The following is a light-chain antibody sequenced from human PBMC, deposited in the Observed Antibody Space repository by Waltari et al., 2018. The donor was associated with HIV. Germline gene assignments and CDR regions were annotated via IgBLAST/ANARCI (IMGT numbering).Light chain of an antibody. CDR3: ALYMGSGTWV. Sequence: QNVVTQEPSFSVSPGGTVTLTCDLSSGSVSSTYYPSWYQQTPGQAPRTLIYSTNTRSSGVPDRFSGSILGNKAALTITGAQADDESVYYCALYMGSGTWVFGGGTKLTVL. CDR2: STN. CDR1: SGSVSSTYY. J-gene: IGLJ3*02. V-gene: IGLV8-61*01.